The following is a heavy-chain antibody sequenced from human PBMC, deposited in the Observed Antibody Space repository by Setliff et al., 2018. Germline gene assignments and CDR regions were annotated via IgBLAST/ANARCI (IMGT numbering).Heavy chain of an antibody. D-gene: IGHD4-4*01. CDR3: ARSTETFSGEDFYFFYYMDV. CDR2: IYHSGST. Sequence: PSETLSLTCAVSGGSISSSNWWSWVRQPPGKGLEWIGEIYHSGSTNYNPSLKSRFTISRDSSRNTLYLQMSSLRPGDTALYYCARSTETFSGEDFYFFYYMDVWGKGTTVTVSS. CDR1: GGSISSSNW. J-gene: IGHJ6*03. V-gene: IGHV4-4*02.